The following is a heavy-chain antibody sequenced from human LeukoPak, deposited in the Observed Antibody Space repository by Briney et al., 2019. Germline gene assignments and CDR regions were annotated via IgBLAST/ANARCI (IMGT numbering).Heavy chain of an antibody. Sequence: SGTLSLTCAVSGGSISTDNWWSWVRQPPGKGLEWIGEIYHSGNTNYNPSLKSRATISMDKSKNQFSLKLSSVTAADTAVYHCARNSGYEGIDCWGQGTLVTVSS. D-gene: IGHD5-12*01. CDR2: IYHSGNT. J-gene: IGHJ4*02. CDR1: GGSISTDNW. CDR3: ARNSGYEGIDC. V-gene: IGHV4-4*02.